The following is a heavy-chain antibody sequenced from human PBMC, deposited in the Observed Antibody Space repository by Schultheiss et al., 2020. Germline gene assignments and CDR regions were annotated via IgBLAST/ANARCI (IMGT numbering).Heavy chain of an antibody. Sequence: GGFLRLSCAASGFTFSSYAMTWVRQAPGKGLEWVSTISGNAGGTFYADSVKGRFTISRDNSKNTLYLQMNSLRGDDTAVYYCAKDYDVGGGQGTLVTVSS. V-gene: IGHV3-23*01. CDR2: ISGNAGGT. D-gene: IGHD3-22*01. CDR3: AKDYDVG. CDR1: GFTFSSYA. J-gene: IGHJ4*02.